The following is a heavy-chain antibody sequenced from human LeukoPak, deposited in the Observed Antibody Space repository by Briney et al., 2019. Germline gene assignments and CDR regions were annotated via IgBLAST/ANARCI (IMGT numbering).Heavy chain of an antibody. CDR3: AKDLLLWFGEPDTSS. CDR2: ISSSGGST. J-gene: IGHJ4*02. D-gene: IGHD3-10*01. Sequence: PGGSLRLSCAASGFTFSSYAMHWVRQAPGKGLDYVSAISSSGGSTYYANSVKGRFTISRDNSKNTLYLQMNSLRAEDTAVYYCAKDLLLWFGEPDTSSWGQGTLVTVSS. CDR1: GFTFSSYA. V-gene: IGHV3-64*01.